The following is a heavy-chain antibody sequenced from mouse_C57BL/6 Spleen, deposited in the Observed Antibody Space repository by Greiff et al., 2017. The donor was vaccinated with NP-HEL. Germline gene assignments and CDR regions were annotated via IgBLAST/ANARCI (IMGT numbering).Heavy chain of an antibody. CDR2: FYTGSGSI. J-gene: IGHJ4*01. CDR1: GYTFTEYT. V-gene: IGHV1-62-2*01. CDR3: ARHKYYYGSSYYAMDY. Sequence: VKLVESGAELVKPGASVKLSCKASGYTFTEYTIPWVKQRSGQGLEWIGWFYTGSGSIKYNEKFKDKATLTADKSSSTVYMELSRLTSEDSAVYFCARHKYYYGSSYYAMDYWGQGTSVTVSS. D-gene: IGHD1-1*01.